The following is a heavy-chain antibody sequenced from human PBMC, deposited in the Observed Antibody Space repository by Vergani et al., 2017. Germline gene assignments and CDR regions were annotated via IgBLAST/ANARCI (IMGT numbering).Heavy chain of an antibody. D-gene: IGHD3-22*01. CDR2: ISYDGSNK. V-gene: IGHV3-30*01. CDR1: GFPFRSYA. J-gene: IGHJ3*02. Sequence: QVQLVESGGGVVQPGRSLRLSCAASGFPFRSYAMHWVRPAPGPGLEWVAVISYDGSNKYYADSVKGRFTISRDNSKNTLYLQMNSLRAEDTALYYCAKDSSHEIITMIVVVITTGAFDIWGQGTMVTVSS. CDR3: AKDSSHEIITMIVVVITTGAFDI.